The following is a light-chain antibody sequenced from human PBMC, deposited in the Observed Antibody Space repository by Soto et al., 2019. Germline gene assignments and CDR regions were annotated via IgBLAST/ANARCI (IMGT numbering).Light chain of an antibody. V-gene: IGKV3-15*01. CDR1: QSVSSN. CDR2: GAS. Sequence: ETVMTQSPATLSVSPGERATLSCRASQSVSSNLAWYQQKPGQAPRLLIYGASTRATGIPARFSGSGSGTEFTLTISSLQSEDFAVYYCQQYNNWPPWTFGQGTKXXXK. CDR3: QQYNNWPPWT. J-gene: IGKJ1*01.